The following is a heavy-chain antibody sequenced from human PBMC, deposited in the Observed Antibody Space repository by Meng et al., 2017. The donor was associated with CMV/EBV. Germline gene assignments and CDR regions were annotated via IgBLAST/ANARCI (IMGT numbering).Heavy chain of an antibody. D-gene: IGHD3-22*01. J-gene: IGHJ4*02. CDR2: IHYSGST. CDR1: GGPISSHY. V-gene: IGHV4-59*11. CDR3: AKARIPYYYDSSGYYFFDC. Sequence: LRPSCTVSGGPISSHYWSWSPQPPGKGLEWIGFIHYSGSTNYHPPLKGRVTISIDTSKNQFSLKLSSVTAADTAVYYCAKARIPYYYDSSGYYFFDCWGQGTLVTVSS.